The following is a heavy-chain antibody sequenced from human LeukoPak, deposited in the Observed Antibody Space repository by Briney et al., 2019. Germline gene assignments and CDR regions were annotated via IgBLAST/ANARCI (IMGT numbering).Heavy chain of an antibody. Sequence: SETLSLTCAVYGGSFNTYYWNWIRQSPGKGLEWIGEINHTGTTNYNPSLKSRFTISVDTSKNQFSLKLTSVTAADTAVYYCARDYYGSGSYYNGGGLATGYMDVWGKGTTVTVSS. D-gene: IGHD3-10*01. V-gene: IGHV4-34*01. CDR2: INHTGTT. CDR3: ARDYYGSGSYYNGGGLATGYMDV. J-gene: IGHJ6*03. CDR1: GGSFNTYY.